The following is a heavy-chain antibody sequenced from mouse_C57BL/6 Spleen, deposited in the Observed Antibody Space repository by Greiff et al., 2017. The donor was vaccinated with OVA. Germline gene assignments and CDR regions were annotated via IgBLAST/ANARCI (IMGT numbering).Heavy chain of an antibody. CDR1: GYAFSSSW. V-gene: IGHV1-82*01. J-gene: IGHJ2*01. CDR3: AKEGRSTMVTPFFDY. Sequence: VKLQESGPELVKPGASVKISCKASGYAFSSSWMNWVKQRPGKGLEWIGRIYPGDGDTNYNGKFKGKATLTADKSSSTAYMQLSSLTSEDSAVYFCAKEGRSTMVTPFFDYWGQGTTLTVSS. CDR2: IYPGDGDT. D-gene: IGHD2-2*01.